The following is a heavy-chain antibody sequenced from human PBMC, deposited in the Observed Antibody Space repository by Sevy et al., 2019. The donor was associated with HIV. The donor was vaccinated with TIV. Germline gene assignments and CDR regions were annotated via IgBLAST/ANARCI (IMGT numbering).Heavy chain of an antibody. Sequence: GGSLRLSCAASGFTFSSYGMHWVRQAPGKGLEWVAFIRYDGSNKYYADSVKGRFTISRDNSKNTLYLQMNSLRAEDTAVYYRAKNCEQWVDGGDAFDIWGQGTMVTVSS. CDR3: AKNCEQWVDGGDAFDI. CDR2: IRYDGSNK. D-gene: IGHD6-19*01. V-gene: IGHV3-30*02. CDR1: GFTFSSYG. J-gene: IGHJ3*02.